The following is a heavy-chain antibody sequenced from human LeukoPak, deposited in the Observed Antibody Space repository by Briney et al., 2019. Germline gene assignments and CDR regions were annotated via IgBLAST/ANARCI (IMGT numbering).Heavy chain of an antibody. CDR3: ARGHSYYDYVWGSYRYGYMGDY. CDR1: GGSFSGYY. D-gene: IGHD3-16*02. CDR2: INHSGST. Sequence: PSETLSLTCAVYGGSFSGYYWSWIRQPPGKGLEWIGEINHSGSTNYNPSLKSRVTISVETSKNQFSLKLSSVTAADTAVYYCARGHSYYDYVWGSYRYGYMGDYWGQGTLVTVSS. V-gene: IGHV4-34*01. J-gene: IGHJ4*02.